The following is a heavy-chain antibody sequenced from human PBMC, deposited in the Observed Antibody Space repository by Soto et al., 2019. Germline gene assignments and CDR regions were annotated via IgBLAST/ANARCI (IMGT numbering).Heavy chain of an antibody. CDR3: ARDISILHRNYGMDV. CDR1: GGSISSGGYY. D-gene: IGHD2-21*01. Sequence: PSETLSLTCTVSGGSISSGGYYCSWIRQHPGKGLEWIGYIYYSGSTYYNPSLKSRGTISVDTSKNQFSLKMSSVTAADTAVYYCARDISILHRNYGMDVSGQGPTVTVYS. V-gene: IGHV4-31*03. J-gene: IGHJ6*02. CDR2: IYYSGST.